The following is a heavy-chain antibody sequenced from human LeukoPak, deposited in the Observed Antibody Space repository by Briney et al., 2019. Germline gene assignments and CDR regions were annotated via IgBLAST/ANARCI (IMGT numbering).Heavy chain of an antibody. J-gene: IGHJ3*02. CDR2: IFYSGST. CDR1: GGSTSTSNYY. D-gene: IGHD3-10*01. V-gene: IGHV4-39*07. CDR3: AKSNGYGLVDI. Sequence: PSETLSLTCTVSGGSTSTSNYYWGWIRQPPGKGLERIGNIFYSGSTYYSPSLKSRVTIDTSRNQFSLKLTSVTAADTAVYYCAKSNGYGLVDIWGQGTMVTVSS.